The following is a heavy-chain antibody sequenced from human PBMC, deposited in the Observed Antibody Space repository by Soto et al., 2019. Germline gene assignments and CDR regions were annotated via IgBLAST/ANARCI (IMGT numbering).Heavy chain of an antibody. CDR3: TRHAIGVVVPAAIRN. Sequence: SSETLSLTCAVSGGSISSSSYYWDWSRQPPGKGLEWIGTIYYTGTSNYNPSLKSRVTISVDTSKNQFSLNLSSVTAADTAVYYCTRHAIGVVVPAAIRNWGQGSLVTVSS. J-gene: IGHJ4*02. CDR1: GGSISSSSYY. D-gene: IGHD2-15*01. CDR2: IYYTGTS. V-gene: IGHV4-39*01.